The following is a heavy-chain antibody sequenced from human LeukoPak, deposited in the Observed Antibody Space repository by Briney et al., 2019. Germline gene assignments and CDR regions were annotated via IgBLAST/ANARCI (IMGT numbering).Heavy chain of an antibody. CDR2: ISSSSSYI. D-gene: IGHD6-19*01. CDR1: GFTFSSNS. CDR3: ARDRQWLVHSAFDI. Sequence: PGGSLRLSCAASGFTFSSNSMNWVRQAPGKGLEWVSSISSSSSYIYYADSVKGRFTISRDNAKNSLYLQMNSLRAEDTAVYYCARDRQWLVHSAFDIWGQGTMVTVSS. V-gene: IGHV3-21*01. J-gene: IGHJ3*02.